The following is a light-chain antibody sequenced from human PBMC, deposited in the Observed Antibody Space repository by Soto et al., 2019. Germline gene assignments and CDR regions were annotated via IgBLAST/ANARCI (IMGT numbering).Light chain of an antibody. Sequence: DIVLTQSPATLSLSPGERATLFCRASQTVSGSLLAWYQQRPGQPPRLLIFDASRRATGIPERFSGSGSGTDFILTISRLEPEDFAVYYCQQYGGSPWTFGQGTKVDIK. CDR1: QTVSGSL. J-gene: IGKJ1*01. CDR2: DAS. CDR3: QQYGGSPWT. V-gene: IGKV3-20*01.